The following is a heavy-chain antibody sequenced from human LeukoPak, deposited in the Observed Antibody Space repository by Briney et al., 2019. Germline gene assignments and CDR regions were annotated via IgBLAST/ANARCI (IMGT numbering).Heavy chain of an antibody. J-gene: IGHJ3*02. Sequence: HPSETLSLTCTVSGGSISSYYWSWIRQPPGKELEWIGYIYYSGSTNYNPSLKSRVTISVDTSKNQFSLKLSSVTAADTAVYYCARDSGLLWFGEPVNDAFDIWGQGTMVTVSS. CDR3: ARDSGLLWFGEPVNDAFDI. CDR1: GGSISSYY. CDR2: IYYSGST. D-gene: IGHD3-10*01. V-gene: IGHV4-59*01.